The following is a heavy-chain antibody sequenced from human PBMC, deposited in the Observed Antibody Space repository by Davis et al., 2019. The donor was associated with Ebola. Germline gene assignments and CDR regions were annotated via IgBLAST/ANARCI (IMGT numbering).Heavy chain of an antibody. V-gene: IGHV3-7*01. CDR2: IKEDGSEK. J-gene: IGHJ4*02. D-gene: IGHD3-3*01. Sequence: GESLKISCVASGFTFSRSWMNWVRQAPGQGLEWVASIKEDGSEKYHVHSVEGRFTISRDNAKNSLYLQMNSLRAEDTAVYYCANLEWVNPDYWGQGTLATVSS. CDR1: GFTFSRSW. CDR3: ANLEWVNPDY.